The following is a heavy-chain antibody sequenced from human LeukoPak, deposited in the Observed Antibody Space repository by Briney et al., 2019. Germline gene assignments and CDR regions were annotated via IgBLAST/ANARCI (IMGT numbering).Heavy chain of an antibody. CDR1: GGSISSSNYY. D-gene: IGHD2-15*01. CDR3: ARQRGYCSGGSCYGMFDY. J-gene: IGHJ4*02. V-gene: IGHV4-39*01. CDR2: IYYSGSI. Sequence: PSETLSLTCTVSGGSISSSNYYWGWIRQPPGKGLEWIGSIYYSGSIYYNPSLKSRVTISVDTSKNQFSLQLTSVTAADTAVYYCARQRGYCSGGSCYGMFDYWGQGTLVTVSS.